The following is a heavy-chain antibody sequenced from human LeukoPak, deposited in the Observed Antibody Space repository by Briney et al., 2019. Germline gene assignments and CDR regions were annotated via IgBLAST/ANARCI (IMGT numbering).Heavy chain of an antibody. CDR3: AKRRTVDTAMVTHYYGMDV. D-gene: IGHD5-18*01. V-gene: IGHV3-33*06. CDR1: GFNFSSFV. CDR2: IWYDGSNK. Sequence: GGSLRLSCAASGFNFSSFVMHWVRQAPGKGLEWVAVIWYDGSNKYYADSVKGRFTISRDNSKNTLYLQMNSLRAEDTAVYYCAKRRTVDTAMVTHYYGMDVWGQGTTVTVSS. J-gene: IGHJ6*02.